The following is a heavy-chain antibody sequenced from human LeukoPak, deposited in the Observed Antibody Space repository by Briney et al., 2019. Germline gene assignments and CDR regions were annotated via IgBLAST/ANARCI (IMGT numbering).Heavy chain of an antibody. CDR1: GGSISSYY. J-gene: IGHJ6*02. V-gene: IGHV4-59*01. CDR3: ARDKYDPYYYYYYGMDV. Sequence: SETLSLTCTVSGGSISSYYWSWIRQPPGKGLGWIGYIYYSGSTNYNPSLKSRVTISVDTSKNQFSLKLSSVTAADTAVYYCARDKYDPYYYYYYGMDVWGQGTTVTVSS. CDR2: IYYSGST. D-gene: IGHD3-3*01.